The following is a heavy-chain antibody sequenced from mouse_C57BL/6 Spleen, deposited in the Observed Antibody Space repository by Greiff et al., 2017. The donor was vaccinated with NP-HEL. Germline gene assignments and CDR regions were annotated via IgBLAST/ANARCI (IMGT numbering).Heavy chain of an antibody. V-gene: IGHV1-18*01. CDR1: GYTFTDYN. D-gene: IGHD2-3*01. CDR2: INPNNGGT. J-gene: IGHJ2*01. CDR3: ALYPYFDY. Sequence: EVKLMESGPELVKPGASVKIPCKASGYTFTDYNMDWVKQSHGKSLEWIGDINPNNGGTIYNQKFKGKATLTVDKSSSTAYMELRSLTAEDTAVYYCALYPYFDYWGQGTTLTVSS.